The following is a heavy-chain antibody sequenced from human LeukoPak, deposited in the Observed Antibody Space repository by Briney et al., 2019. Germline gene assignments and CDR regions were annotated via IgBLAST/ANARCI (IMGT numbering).Heavy chain of an antibody. CDR1: GGSIRSYY. V-gene: IGHV4-59*01. D-gene: IGHD3-10*01. J-gene: IGHJ4*02. CDR2: IYYSGST. Sequence: SETLSLTCTVSGGSIRSYYWIWIRQPPGKGLEWIGYIYYSGSTNYNPPLKSGVTISIDTSTTQFSLKLRSVTAADTAVYYCASMLGSGSVSYLFDYWGQGTLVTVSS. CDR3: ASMLGSGSVSYLFDY.